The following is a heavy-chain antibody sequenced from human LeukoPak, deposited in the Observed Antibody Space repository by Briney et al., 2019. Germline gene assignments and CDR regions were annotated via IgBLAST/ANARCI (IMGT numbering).Heavy chain of an antibody. Sequence: PGGSLRLSCAASGFTFRDYDMHWVRQAPGRDLEWVSAIGIGDDTHYPDSVKGRFTISRENAKNSLYLQMSSLRDGDTAMYYCVRGGIRVSGIDAFDIWGQGTMVTVSS. V-gene: IGHV3-13*01. CDR1: GFTFRDYD. CDR3: VRGGIRVSGIDAFDI. CDR2: IGIGDDT. J-gene: IGHJ3*02. D-gene: IGHD5/OR15-5a*01.